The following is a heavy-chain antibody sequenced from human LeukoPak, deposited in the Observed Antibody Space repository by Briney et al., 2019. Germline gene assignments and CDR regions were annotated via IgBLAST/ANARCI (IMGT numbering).Heavy chain of an antibody. V-gene: IGHV4-39*07. J-gene: IGHJ4*02. CDR3: ASARRRDGYNFDY. CDR1: GGSISSSSYY. D-gene: IGHD5-24*01. CDR2: IYYSGST. Sequence: SETLSLTCTVSGGSISSSSYYWGWIRQPPGKGLEWIGSIYYSGSTYYNPSLKSRVTISVDTSKNQFSLKLSSVTAADTAVYYCASARRRDGYNFDYWGQGTLVTVSS.